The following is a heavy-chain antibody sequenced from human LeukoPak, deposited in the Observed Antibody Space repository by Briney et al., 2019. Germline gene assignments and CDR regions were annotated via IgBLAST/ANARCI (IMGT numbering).Heavy chain of an antibody. D-gene: IGHD2-15*01. CDR2: IIPILGIA. CDR1: GGTFSSYA. CDR3: AWATGRDYYFDY. V-gene: IGHV1-69*04. Sequence: SVKVSCKASGGTFSSYATSWVRQAPGQGLEWMGRIIPILGIANYAQKFQGRVTITADKSTSTAYMELSSLRSEDTAVYYCAWATGRDYYFDYWGQGTLVTVSS. J-gene: IGHJ4*02.